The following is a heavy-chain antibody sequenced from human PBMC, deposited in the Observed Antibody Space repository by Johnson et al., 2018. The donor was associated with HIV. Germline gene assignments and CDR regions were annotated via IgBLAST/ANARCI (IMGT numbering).Heavy chain of an antibody. CDR3: AKGWRQRWPTGDGAFDI. J-gene: IGHJ3*02. V-gene: IGHV3-30*02. Sequence: QVQLVESGGGVVQPGRSLRLSCAASGFTFSSYGMHWVRQAPGKGLEWVAFMRYDGSKKYYAYSVKGRFTISRDNVRNTLHLQMNSLRVDDTALYYCAKGWRQRWPTGDGAFDIWGQGTMVTVSS. CDR2: MRYDGSKK. CDR1: GFTFSSYG. D-gene: IGHD3-16*01.